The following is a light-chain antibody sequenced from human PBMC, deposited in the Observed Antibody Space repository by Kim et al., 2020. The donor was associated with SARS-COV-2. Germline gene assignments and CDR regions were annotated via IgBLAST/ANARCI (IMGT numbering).Light chain of an antibody. CDR2: GAS. CDR3: QQYNNWPHYT. Sequence: VTPGTSAILACRASQSFGRNIVWYQQKPGQSPRLLIYGASTRATGIPDSFSGSVSGRDFTLTISTLQSEYFAVYCCQQYNNWPHYTCGQGTKLEIK. V-gene: IGKV3-15*01. J-gene: IGKJ2*01. CDR1: QSFGRN.